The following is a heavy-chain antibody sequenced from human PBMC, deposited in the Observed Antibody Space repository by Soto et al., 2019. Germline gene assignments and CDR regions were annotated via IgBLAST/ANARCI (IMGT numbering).Heavy chain of an antibody. V-gene: IGHV1-69*05. CDR2: SIPIFGAP. Sequence: QVQLVQSGAEVKKPGSSVKVSCKASGGTFSSYVIAWVRQAPGQGLEWMGGSIPIFGAPNYAQKFRGRFTITSDESTLTATLYVTSLTSDDTAVHHVASCFNDRSALIVPVHSWGQGTLVTVSS. CDR1: GGTFSSYV. CDR3: ASCFNDRSALIVPVHS. D-gene: IGHD3-22*01. J-gene: IGHJ4*02.